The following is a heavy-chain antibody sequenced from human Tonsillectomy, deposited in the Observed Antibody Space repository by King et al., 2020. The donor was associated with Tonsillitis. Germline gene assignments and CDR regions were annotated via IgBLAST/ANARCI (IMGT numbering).Heavy chain of an antibody. D-gene: IGHD3-9*01. Sequence: VQLVESGGGVVQPGRSLRLSCAASGFTFSNYGMHWVRQAPGKGLEWVAIISYDGREKYYADSVKGRFTISRDNSKNTLYLQMNSLRAEDTAVYYCANPFDWLSSARPHSTNEVWGQGTLVTVSS. CDR3: ANPFDWLSSARPHSTNEV. J-gene: IGHJ4*02. CDR1: GFTFSNYG. CDR2: ISYDGREK. V-gene: IGHV3-30*18.